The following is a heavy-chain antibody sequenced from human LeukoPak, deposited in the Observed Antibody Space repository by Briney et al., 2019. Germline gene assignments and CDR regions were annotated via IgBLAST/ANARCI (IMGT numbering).Heavy chain of an antibody. V-gene: IGHV3-48*03. CDR1: GFTFSSYE. CDR3: AERGITMIGGV. J-gene: IGHJ6*04. D-gene: IGHD3-10*02. Sequence: GGSLRLSCAASGFTFSSYEMSWVRQAPGKGLEWVSYISSSGSTIYYADSVKGRFTISRDNAKNSLYLQMNSLRAEDTAVYYCAERGITMIGGVWGKGTTVTISS. CDR2: ISSSGSTI.